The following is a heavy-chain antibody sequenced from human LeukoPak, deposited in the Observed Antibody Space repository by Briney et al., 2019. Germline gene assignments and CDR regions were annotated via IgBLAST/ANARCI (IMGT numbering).Heavy chain of an antibody. Sequence: SETLSLTCTVSGGSISSYYWSWIRQPPGKGLEWIGYIYYSGSTNYNPSLKSRVTISVDTSKNQFSLKLSSVTAADTAVYYCARIPIGIGDYYYYYYMDVWGKGTTVTVSS. J-gene: IGHJ6*03. CDR1: GGSISSYY. V-gene: IGHV4-59*01. D-gene: IGHD2-15*01. CDR3: ARIPIGIGDYYYYYYMDV. CDR2: IYYSGST.